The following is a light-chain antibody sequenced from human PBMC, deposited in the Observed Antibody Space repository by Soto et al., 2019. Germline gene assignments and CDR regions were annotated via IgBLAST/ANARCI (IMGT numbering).Light chain of an antibody. CDR3: QQYGSSSWT. V-gene: IGKV3-20*01. J-gene: IGKJ1*01. CDR1: QSVSSSY. Sequence: EIVLTQSPGTLSLSPGERATLSCRASQSVSSSYLAWYRQKPGQAPRLLIYGASNRATDIPDRFSGTGSGTDFTLTINRLEPEDFAVYYCQQYGSSSWTFGQGTKVEIK. CDR2: GAS.